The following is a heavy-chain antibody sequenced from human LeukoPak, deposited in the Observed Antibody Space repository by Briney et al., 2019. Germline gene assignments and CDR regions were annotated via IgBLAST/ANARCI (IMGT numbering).Heavy chain of an antibody. D-gene: IGHD2-2*01. Sequence: SETLSLTCTVSGGSISSYYWSWIRQPPGKGLEWIGYIYYSGSTYYNPSLKSRVTISVDTSKNQFSLKLSSVTAADTAVYYCARAGTSPQGGVSYGMDVWGQGTTVTVSS. CDR1: GGSISSYY. V-gene: IGHV4-59*12. CDR3: ARAGTSPQGGVSYGMDV. J-gene: IGHJ6*02. CDR2: IYYSGST.